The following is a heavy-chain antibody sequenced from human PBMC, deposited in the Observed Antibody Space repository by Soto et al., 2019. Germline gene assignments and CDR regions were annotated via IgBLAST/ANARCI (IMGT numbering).Heavy chain of an antibody. J-gene: IGHJ4*02. CDR2: ISGSGGST. CDR1: GFTFSSYA. D-gene: IGHD3-3*01. V-gene: IGHV3-23*01. CDR3: AKVFYFFGSGGYYLDT. Sequence: GGSLILSCAASGFTFSSYAMSWVRQAPGKGLEWVSAISGSGGSTYYTDSVKGRFTISRDNSKNTLYLQMNSLRAEDTAVYYCAKVFYFFGSGGYYLDTCGQEPLVIVSS.